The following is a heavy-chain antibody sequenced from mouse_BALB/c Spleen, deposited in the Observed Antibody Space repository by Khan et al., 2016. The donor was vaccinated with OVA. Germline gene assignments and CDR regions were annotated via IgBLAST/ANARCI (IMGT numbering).Heavy chain of an antibody. D-gene: IGHD2-1*01. CDR3: ARSPYGNFAY. CDR2: ISSYGDYT. CDR1: GFTFSTYA. V-gene: IGHV5-9-3*01. J-gene: IGHJ3*01. Sequence: EVELVESGGGLVKPGGSLKLSCAASGFTFSTYAMSWVRQTPEKRLEWVATISSYGDYTYYPDNVKGRFTISRDNAKHTLYRQMIILRSEDTTMYYCARSPYGNFAYWGQGTLVTVSA.